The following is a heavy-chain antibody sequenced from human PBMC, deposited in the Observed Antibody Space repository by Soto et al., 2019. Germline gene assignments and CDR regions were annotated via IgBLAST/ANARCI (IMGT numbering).Heavy chain of an antibody. CDR2: IYYSGST. D-gene: IGHD6-13*01. CDR1: GGSISSSSYY. J-gene: IGHJ5*01. Sequence: PSETLSLTCTVSGGSISSSSYYWGWIRQPPGKGLEWIGSIYYSGSTYYNPSLKSRVTISVDTSKNQFSLKLSSVTAADTAVYYCARHRDSAAAGTLSWFDSWGQGTLAPVSP. V-gene: IGHV4-39*01. CDR3: ARHRDSAAAGTLSWFDS.